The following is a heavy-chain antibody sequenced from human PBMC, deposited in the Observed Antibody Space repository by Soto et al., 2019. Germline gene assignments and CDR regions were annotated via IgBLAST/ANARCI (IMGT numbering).Heavy chain of an antibody. Sequence: PGGSLRLSCAASEFIFSDYYMSWVRQTPGKGLEWVSYISTRSTYTNYADSVKGRFTISRDNTKNSLYLQMDSLRVEDTAVYYCARDLAWKRGKVGRYYYGMDVWGQGTTVTVSS. CDR2: ISTRSTYT. D-gene: IGHD1-1*01. J-gene: IGHJ6*02. CDR1: EFIFSDYY. V-gene: IGHV3-11*06. CDR3: ARDLAWKRGKVGRYYYGMDV.